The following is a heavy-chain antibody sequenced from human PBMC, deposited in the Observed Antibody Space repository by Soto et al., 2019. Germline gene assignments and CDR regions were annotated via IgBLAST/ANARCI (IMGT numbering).Heavy chain of an antibody. V-gene: IGHV4-31*02. Sequence: WTWIRQHPGRGLEWIGYIYSSGSTFYNPSLKTRMTMSVDTSKKQFSLKLRSVTVADTAVYYCARGRDGSFSDHWGQGTLVTVSS. CDR3: ARGRDGSFSDH. J-gene: IGHJ4*02. D-gene: IGHD5-12*01. CDR2: IYSSGST.